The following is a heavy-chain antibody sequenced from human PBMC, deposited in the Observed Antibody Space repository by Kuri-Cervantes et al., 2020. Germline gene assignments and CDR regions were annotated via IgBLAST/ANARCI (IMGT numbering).Heavy chain of an antibody. CDR3: AKSYCSSTTCQAAH. J-gene: IGHJ4*02. CDR1: GFTFSDYY. Sequence: GGSLRLSCAASGFTFSDYYMNWVRQAPGKGLEWVSTISESGGSTYYADSVKGRFTISRDNAKNSLYLQMNSLRTEDTALYYCAKSYCSSTTCQAAHWGQGTLVTVSS. V-gene: IGHV3-69-1*01. CDR2: ISESGGST. D-gene: IGHD2-2*01.